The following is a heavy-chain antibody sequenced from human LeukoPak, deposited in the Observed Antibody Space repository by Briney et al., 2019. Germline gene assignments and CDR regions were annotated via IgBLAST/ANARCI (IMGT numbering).Heavy chain of an antibody. CDR1: GYTFTSYG. D-gene: IGHD5-24*01. Sequence: ASVKVSCKASGYTFTSYGISWVRQAPGQGLEWMGWISAYNGNTNYAQKLQGRVTMTTDTSTSTAFMELSSLRSEDMAVYYCAIRDGYTDYWGQGTLVTVSS. CDR3: AIRDGYTDY. CDR2: ISAYNGNT. V-gene: IGHV1-18*03. J-gene: IGHJ4*02.